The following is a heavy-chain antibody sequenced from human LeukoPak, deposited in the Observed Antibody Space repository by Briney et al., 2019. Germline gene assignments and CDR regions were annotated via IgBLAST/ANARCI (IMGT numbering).Heavy chain of an antibody. CDR2: ISYDGSNK. CDR1: GFTFSSYA. Sequence: GGSLRLSCAASGFTFSSYAMHWVRQAPGKGLEWVAVISYDGSNKYYADSVKGRFTISRDNSKNTLYLQMNSLRAEDTAVYYCAKLGSRLGELSSHRWGQGTLVTVSS. D-gene: IGHD3-16*02. V-gene: IGHV3-30-3*02. J-gene: IGHJ4*02. CDR3: AKLGSRLGELSSHR.